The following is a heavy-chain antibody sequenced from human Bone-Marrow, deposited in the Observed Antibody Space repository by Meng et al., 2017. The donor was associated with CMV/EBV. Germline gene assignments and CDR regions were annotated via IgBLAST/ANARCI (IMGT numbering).Heavy chain of an antibody. D-gene: IGHD2-2*01. V-gene: IGHV3-21*01. CDR3: ARDEVVPAADYYYYGMDV. CDR2: ISSSSSYI. CDR1: GFTFSSYS. Sequence: GGSLRLSCAASGFTFSSYSMNWVRQAPGKGLEWVSSISSSSSYIYYADSVKGRFTISRDNAKNSLYLQMNSLRAEDTAVYYCARDEVVPAADYYYYGMDVWGQGTTVTVSS. J-gene: IGHJ6*02.